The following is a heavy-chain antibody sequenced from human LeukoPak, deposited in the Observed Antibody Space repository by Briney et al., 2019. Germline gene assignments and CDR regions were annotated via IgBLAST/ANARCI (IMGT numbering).Heavy chain of an antibody. D-gene: IGHD3-10*01. V-gene: IGHV3-30*02. CDR3: AKETRFGNFD. J-gene: IGHJ4*02. Sequence: GGSLRLSCAASGFTFSTYGMHWVCQAPGKGLEWVAFIRSDGSNKYYADSMKGRFTISRDNSKNTLYLQMSSLRAEDTAVYYCAKETRFGNFDWGQGTLVTVSS. CDR1: GFTFSTYG. CDR2: IRSDGSNK.